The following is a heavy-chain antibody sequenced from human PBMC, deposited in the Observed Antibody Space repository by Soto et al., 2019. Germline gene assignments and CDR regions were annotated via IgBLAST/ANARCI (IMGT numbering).Heavy chain of an antibody. Sequence: HPVESRRLAYTASGFNFRSYAMSWVRQAPGKGVEWVSIISSNGESTYHTGATYYADSVRGRFTISRDNSKKTLYLQMSSLRADGKAAYCSCRGVCCSRTSTYSGGVSFDVWGQGRMFTVSS. V-gene: IGHV3-23*01. J-gene: IGHJ3*01. CDR1: GFNFRSYA. D-gene: IGHD2-2*01. CDR2: ISSNGESTYHTGAT. CDR3: CRGVCCSRTSTYSGGVSFDV.